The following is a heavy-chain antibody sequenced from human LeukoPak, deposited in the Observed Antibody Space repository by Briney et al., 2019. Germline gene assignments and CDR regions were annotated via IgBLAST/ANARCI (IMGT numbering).Heavy chain of an antibody. D-gene: IGHD6-13*01. CDR2: IKSKTDGGTT. CDR3: TTDPYSPVRDAFDI. J-gene: IGHJ3*02. V-gene: IGHV3-15*01. CDR1: GFTFTSYW. Sequence: GGSLRLSCVASGFTFTSYWMSWVRQAPGKGLEWVGRIKSKTDGGTTDYAAPVKGRFTISRDDSKNTLYLQMNSLKTEDTAVYYCTTDPYSPVRDAFDIWGQGTMVTVSS.